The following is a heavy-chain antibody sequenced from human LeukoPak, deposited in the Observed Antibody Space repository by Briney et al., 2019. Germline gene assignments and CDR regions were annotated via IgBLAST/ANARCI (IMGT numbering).Heavy chain of an antibody. J-gene: IGHJ2*01. V-gene: IGHV3-21*01. Sequence: PGGSLRLSCAASGFTFSSYSMNWVRQAPGKGLEWVSSISSSSSYIYYADSVKGRFTISRDNAKNSLYLQMNSLSAEDTAVYYCARTSDTSGRLYWYFDLWGRGTLVTVSS. CDR2: ISSSSSYI. CDR1: GFTFSSYS. CDR3: ARTSDTSGRLYWYFDL. D-gene: IGHD3-22*01.